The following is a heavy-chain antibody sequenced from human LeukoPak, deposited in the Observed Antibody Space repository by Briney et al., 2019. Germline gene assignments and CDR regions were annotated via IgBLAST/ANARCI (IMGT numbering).Heavy chain of an antibody. V-gene: IGHV1-2*06. Sequence: ASVKVSCKTSGYFFTAYYLHWVRQAPGQGLEWMGRIHPNNGDTNYAQKFQDRVTMTRETSISTAYMELSSLRSDDTAIYYCARAGRGSGYYTVDYWGQGTLVTVSS. J-gene: IGHJ4*02. CDR3: ARAGRGSGYYTVDY. CDR2: IHPNNGDT. D-gene: IGHD3-22*01. CDR1: GYFFTAYY.